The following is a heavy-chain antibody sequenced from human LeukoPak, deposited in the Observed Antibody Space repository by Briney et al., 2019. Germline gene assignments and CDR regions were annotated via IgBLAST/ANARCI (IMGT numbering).Heavy chain of an antibody. CDR1: GYTFTGYY. J-gene: IGHJ4*02. D-gene: IGHD3-10*01. Sequence: ASVKVSCKASGYTFTGYYMHWVRQAPGQGLEWMGWINPNSGGTNYAQKSQGWVTMTRDTSISTAYMELSRLRSDDTAVYYCARDNRGILWFGAPRLFYFDYWGQGTLVTVSS. CDR3: ARDNRGILWFGAPRLFYFDY. V-gene: IGHV1-2*04. CDR2: INPNSGGT.